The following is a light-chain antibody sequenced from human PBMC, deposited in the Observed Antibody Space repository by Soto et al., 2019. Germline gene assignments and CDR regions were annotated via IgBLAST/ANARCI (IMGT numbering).Light chain of an antibody. CDR1: SSNIGAGYD. V-gene: IGLV1-40*01. Sequence: QSVLTQPPSVSGAPGQRVTISCTGSSSNIGAGYDVHWYQQLPGTAPKLLIYGNSNRPSGVPDRFSGSKSGTSASLAITGLQAEDEADYYCQSYDSSLKFGGGTKLTVL. J-gene: IGLJ3*02. CDR3: QSYDSSLK. CDR2: GNS.